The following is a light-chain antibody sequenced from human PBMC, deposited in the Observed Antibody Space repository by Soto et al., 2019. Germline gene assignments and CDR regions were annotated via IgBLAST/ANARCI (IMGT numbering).Light chain of an antibody. CDR3: QQSHKWYT. CDR1: QNIDRH. J-gene: IGKJ2*01. CDR2: GAS. Sequence: EIVLTQSPATLSVSPGERATLSCRASQNIDRHLHWYQQKPGQAPRLLIYGASARATGIPARFSGSWSGTELTLTISSLQSEDFALYFCQQSHKWYTFGQGTKVDIK. V-gene: IGKV3-15*01.